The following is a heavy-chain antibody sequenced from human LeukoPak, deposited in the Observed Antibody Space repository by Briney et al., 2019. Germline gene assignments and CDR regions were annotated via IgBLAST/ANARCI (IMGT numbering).Heavy chain of an antibody. CDR3: GRGGGWAYCSSTSCLFLHY. Sequence: GTSVKVSCKASGYTFTGYYMHWVRQAPGQGLEWMGWINPNSGGTNYAQKFQGRVTMTRDTSISTAYMELSRLRSDDTAVYYCGRGGGWAYCSSTSCLFLHYWGQGTLVTVSS. J-gene: IGHJ4*02. CDR1: GYTFTGYY. D-gene: IGHD2-2*01. V-gene: IGHV1-2*02. CDR2: INPNSGGT.